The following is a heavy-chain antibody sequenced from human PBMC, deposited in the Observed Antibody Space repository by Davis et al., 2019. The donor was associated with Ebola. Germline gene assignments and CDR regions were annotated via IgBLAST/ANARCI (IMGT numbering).Heavy chain of an antibody. V-gene: IGHV1-18*01. D-gene: IGHD4-17*01. Sequence: ASVKVSCKASGYTFTTYGISWVRQAPGQGLEWMGWISAYNGNTNYAQNLQGRVTMTTDTSTSTAYMELRSLRSDDTAVYYCAKDHFLKFMLVTTGPLNYWGQGTLVTVSS. CDR1: GYTFTTYG. CDR3: AKDHFLKFMLVTTGPLNY. J-gene: IGHJ4*02. CDR2: ISAYNGNT.